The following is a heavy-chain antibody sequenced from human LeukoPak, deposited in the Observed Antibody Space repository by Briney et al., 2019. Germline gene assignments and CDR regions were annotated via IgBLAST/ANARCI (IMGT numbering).Heavy chain of an antibody. D-gene: IGHD2-15*01. V-gene: IGHV3-30*18. J-gene: IGHJ4*02. CDR1: GFTFSGNG. Sequence: GVSLRLSCAASGFTFSGNGMHWVRQAPGKGLEWAAVISYDGSNKYYADSVKGRFTISRDNSKNTLYLQMNSLRAEDTAVYYCAKEGRYCSGGSCYSGYYFDYWGQGTLVTVSS. CDR2: ISYDGSNK. CDR3: AKEGRYCSGGSCYSGYYFDY.